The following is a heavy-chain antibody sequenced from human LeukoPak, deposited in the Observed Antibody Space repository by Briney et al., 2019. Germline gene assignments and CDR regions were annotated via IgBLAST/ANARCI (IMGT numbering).Heavy chain of an antibody. CDR2: ISGSGGST. Sequence: GGSLRLSCAASGFTFSNYAMSWVRQAPGKGLEWVSGISGSGGSTYYADSVKGRFTISRDTSKNTLYLQMNSLRAEDTAVYYCAKDSVPYYHGSGSYPDYWGQGTLVTVSS. CDR3: AKDSVPYYHGSGSYPDY. CDR1: GFTFSNYA. J-gene: IGHJ4*02. V-gene: IGHV3-23*01. D-gene: IGHD3-10*01.